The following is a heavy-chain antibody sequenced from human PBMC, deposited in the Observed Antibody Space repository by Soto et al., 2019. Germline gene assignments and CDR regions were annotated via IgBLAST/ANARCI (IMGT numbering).Heavy chain of an antibody. J-gene: IGHJ6*02. CDR2: IIPIFGTA. D-gene: IGHD4-17*01. Sequence: ASVKVSCKASGVTFSSYAISWVRQAPGQGLEWMGGIIPIFGTANYAQKFQGRVTITADKSTSTAYMELSSLRSEDTAVYYCAVPTTVTIDYYYGMDVWGQGTTVTV. CDR3: AVPTTVTIDYYYGMDV. CDR1: GVTFSSYA. V-gene: IGHV1-69*06.